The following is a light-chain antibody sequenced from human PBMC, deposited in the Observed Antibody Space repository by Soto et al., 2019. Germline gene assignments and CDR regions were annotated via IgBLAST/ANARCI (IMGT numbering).Light chain of an antibody. V-gene: IGKV1-39*01. CDR2: AAS. CDR3: QQSYSTPPT. CDR1: QSISNY. Sequence: DIQMTQSPSSLSASVRDRVTITCRASQSISNYLNWYQQKPGKAPKLLIYAASSLQSGVPSRFSGGGSGTDFTVTISSLQPEDFATYYCQQSYSTPPTFGQGTKLEIK. J-gene: IGKJ2*01.